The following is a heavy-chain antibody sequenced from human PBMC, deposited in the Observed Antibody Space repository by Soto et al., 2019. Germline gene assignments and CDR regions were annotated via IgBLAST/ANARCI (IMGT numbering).Heavy chain of an antibody. V-gene: IGHV4-31*03. Sequence: SDTLSLTCTVSGGSISSGGYYWSWIRQHPGKGLEWIGYIYYSGSTYYNPSLKSRVTISVDTSKNQFSLKLSSVTAADTAVSYCARADVVRGVLTYWGQGTLVNVSS. CDR3: ARADVVRGVLTY. CDR1: GGSISSGGYY. CDR2: IYYSGST. J-gene: IGHJ4*02. D-gene: IGHD3-10*01.